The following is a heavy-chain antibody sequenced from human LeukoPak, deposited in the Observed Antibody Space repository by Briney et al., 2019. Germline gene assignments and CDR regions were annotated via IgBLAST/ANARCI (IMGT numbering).Heavy chain of an antibody. CDR2: INHTGRT. CDR3: ARGSSTAYV. D-gene: IGHD6-13*01. V-gene: IGHV4-34*01. CDR1: NGSFSGYY. J-gene: IGHJ4*02. Sequence: SETLSLTCAVYNGSFSGYYWSWIRQSPGKGLEWIGEINHTGRTSYNPALKSRVIISVDTFKNQFSLKLKSVTAADTAIYFCARGSSTAYVWGQGTLVAVSS.